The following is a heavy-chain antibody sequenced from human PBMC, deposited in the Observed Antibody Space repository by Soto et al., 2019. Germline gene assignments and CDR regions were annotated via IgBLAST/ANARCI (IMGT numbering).Heavy chain of an antibody. J-gene: IGHJ4*02. V-gene: IGHV3-23*01. CDR1: GFTFSSYA. Sequence: EVQLLGSGGGLVQPGGSLRLSCAASGFTFSSYAMSWVRQAPGKGLEWVSGISGSGVSTHYADSVKGRFTISRDNSXXTLYLQMNSLRAEDTAVYYCAKEVGYSSGYDYFDYWGQGTLVTVSS. CDR2: ISGSGVST. D-gene: IGHD6-19*01. CDR3: AKEVGYSSGYDYFDY.